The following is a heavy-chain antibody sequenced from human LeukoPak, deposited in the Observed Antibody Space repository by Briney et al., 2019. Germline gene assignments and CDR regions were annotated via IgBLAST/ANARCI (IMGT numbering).Heavy chain of an antibody. CDR1: GYTFTSYD. V-gene: IGHV1-8*03. CDR3: ARGRAWNYFDY. J-gene: IGHJ4*02. D-gene: IGHD3-10*01. CDR2: MNPNSGNT. Sequence: AASVKVSCKASGYTFTSYDINWVRQATGQGLEWMGWMNPNSGNTGYAQRFQGRVTITRNTSISTAYMELSSLRSEDTAVYYCARGRAWNYFDYWGQGTLVTVSS.